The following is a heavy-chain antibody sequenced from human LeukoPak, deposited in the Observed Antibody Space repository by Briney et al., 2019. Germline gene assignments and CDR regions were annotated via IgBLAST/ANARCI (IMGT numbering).Heavy chain of an antibody. Sequence: TGGSLRLSCAASGFTLSSNWMSWVRQAPGKGLEWVANIKQDGSEKYYVDSVKGRFTISRDNAKNSMYLKMNSLRAEDRAVYFCARGGRYFDSVILALDYWGEGTLVTVSS. CDR3: ARGGRYFDSVILALDY. CDR1: GFTLSSNW. CDR2: IKQDGSEK. V-gene: IGHV3-7*03. J-gene: IGHJ4*02. D-gene: IGHD3-9*01.